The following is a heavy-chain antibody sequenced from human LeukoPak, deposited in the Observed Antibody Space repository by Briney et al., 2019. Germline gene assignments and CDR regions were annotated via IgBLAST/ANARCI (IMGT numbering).Heavy chain of an antibody. CDR3: ARGEGGLAY. CDR1: GYTFTGYF. CDR2: INPNSGVT. Sequence: ASVKVSCKASGYTFTGYFIHWVRQAPGQGLEWMGWINPNSGVTNYAQKFQGRVTMTRDTSISAAYMELSSLRSDDTAVYYCARGEGGLAYWGQGTLVTVSS. D-gene: IGHD3-16*01. V-gene: IGHV1-2*02. J-gene: IGHJ4*02.